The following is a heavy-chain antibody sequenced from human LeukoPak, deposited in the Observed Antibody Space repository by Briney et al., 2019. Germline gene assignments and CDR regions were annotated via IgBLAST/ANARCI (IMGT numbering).Heavy chain of an antibody. Sequence: GTSLRLSRAASGLTFSTYPIHWVRQAPDEGLEWVAVITHDGGSQYYADSVKGRFTISRDNSKNTVFLHMNSLRPEDTAVYYCFTGRRYYYDSWGQGTLVTVSS. CDR2: ITHDGGSQ. CDR3: FTGRRYYYDS. J-gene: IGHJ5*01. CDR1: GLTFSTYP. D-gene: IGHD3-22*01. V-gene: IGHV3-30*01.